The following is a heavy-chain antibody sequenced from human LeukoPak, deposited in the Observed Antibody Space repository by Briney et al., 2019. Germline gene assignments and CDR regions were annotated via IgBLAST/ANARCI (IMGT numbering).Heavy chain of an antibody. D-gene: IGHD3-22*01. CDR2: IKQDGSER. V-gene: IGHV3-7*01. J-gene: IGHJ4*02. CDR3: ARVASSGYYYFSDY. CDR1: GFTFSSYW. Sequence: AGGSLRLPCAASGFTFSSYWMKWVRRAPGKGLEWVANIKQDGSERYYVVSVKGRFTISRDNAKNSLYLQMNSLRAEDTAVYYCARVASSGYYYFSDYWGQGTQITVSS.